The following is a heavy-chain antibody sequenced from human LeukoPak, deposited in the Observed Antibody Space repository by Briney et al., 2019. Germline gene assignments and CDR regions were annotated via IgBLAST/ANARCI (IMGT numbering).Heavy chain of an antibody. CDR2: IIPILGIA. J-gene: IGHJ3*02. Sequence: ASVKVSCKASGGTFSSYTISWVRQAPGQGLEWMGRIIPILGIANYAQKFQGRVTITANKSTSTAYMELSSLRPEDTAVYYCARDRFNSGSYDAFDIWGQGTMVTVSS. D-gene: IGHD1-26*01. CDR3: ARDRFNSGSYDAFDI. V-gene: IGHV1-69*04. CDR1: GGTFSSYT.